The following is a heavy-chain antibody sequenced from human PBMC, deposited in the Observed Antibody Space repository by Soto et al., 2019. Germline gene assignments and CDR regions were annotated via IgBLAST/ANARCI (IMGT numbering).Heavy chain of an antibody. CDR3: AKAAAGTRTYYFDY. CDR2: ISGSGGST. J-gene: IGHJ4*02. V-gene: IGHV3-23*01. CDR1: GFTFSSYA. D-gene: IGHD6-13*01. Sequence: GGSLRLSXAASGFTFSSYAMSWVRQAPGRGLEWVSAISGSGGSTYYADSVKGRFTISRDNSKNTLYLQMNSLRAEDTDVYYCAKAAAGTRTYYFDYWGQGTLVTVSS.